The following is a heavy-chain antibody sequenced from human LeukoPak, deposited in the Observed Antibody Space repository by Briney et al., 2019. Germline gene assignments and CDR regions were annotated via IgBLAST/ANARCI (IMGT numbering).Heavy chain of an antibody. J-gene: IGHJ6*03. Sequence: SVKVSCKAYGGTLTKNSVTWVRQAPGQGLELMGGVIPILGSSKYARKFQGRVTITTDDSTNTAYMEMSGLMPEDTDLYYCASSMTVTSSSRVPYLYHYMAVWGRGTTVIVSS. CDR3: ASSMTVTSSSRVPYLYHYMAV. V-gene: IGHV1-69*16. D-gene: IGHD2-21*02. CDR1: GGTLTKNS. CDR2: VIPILGSS.